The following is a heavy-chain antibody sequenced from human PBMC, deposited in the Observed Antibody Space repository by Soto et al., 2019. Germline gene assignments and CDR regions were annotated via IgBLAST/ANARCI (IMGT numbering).Heavy chain of an antibody. V-gene: IGHV3-48*01. Sequence: EVQLVESGGGLVQPGGSLRLSCAASGFTFSTYSMNWVRQAPGKGLEWISYITTSSSTIYYADPVKGRFTISRDNAKNSLYLQMNSLRVEDTAVYYCARRAVWGQGTTVTVS. J-gene: IGHJ6*02. CDR1: GFTFSTYS. CDR2: ITTSSSTI. CDR3: ARRAV.